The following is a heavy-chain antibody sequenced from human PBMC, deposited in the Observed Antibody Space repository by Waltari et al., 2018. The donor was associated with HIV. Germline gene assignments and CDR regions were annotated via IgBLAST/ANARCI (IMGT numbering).Heavy chain of an antibody. CDR2: IYYSGST. Sequence: QLQLQESGPGLVKPSETLSLTCTVSGGSISSSSYSWGWIRQPPGTGLEWIGSIYYSGSTYYNPSLKSRVTISVDTSKNQFSLKLSSVTAADTAVYYCARPTRRYSSGWSPGGAFDIWGQGTMVTVSS. J-gene: IGHJ3*02. CDR3: ARPTRRYSSGWSPGGAFDI. CDR1: GGSISSSSYS. D-gene: IGHD6-19*01. V-gene: IGHV4-39*01.